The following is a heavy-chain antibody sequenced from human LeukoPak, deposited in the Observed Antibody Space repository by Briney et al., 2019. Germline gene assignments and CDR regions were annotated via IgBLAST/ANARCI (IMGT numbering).Heavy chain of an antibody. CDR2: IVVGSGNT. CDR1: GFTFTNSA. Sequence: ASVKVSCKASGFTFTNSAVRWVRQARGQRLEWIGWIVVGSGNTNYAQKFQERVTITRDMSTSTAYMELSSLRSEDTAVYYCAADRWGTFYYFDNWGQGTLVTVSS. D-gene: IGHD3-16*01. V-gene: IGHV1-58*01. CDR3: AADRWGTFYYFDN. J-gene: IGHJ4*02.